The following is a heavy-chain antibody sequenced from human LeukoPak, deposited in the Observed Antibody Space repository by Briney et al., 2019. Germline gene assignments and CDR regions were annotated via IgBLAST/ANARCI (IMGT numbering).Heavy chain of an antibody. CDR3: ARDGLGELLPNLFDY. CDR1: GFTFSSYW. CDR2: IKQDGSEK. D-gene: IGHD1-26*01. Sequence: GGSLRLSCAASGFTFSSYWMSWVRQAPGKGLEWVANIKQDGSEKYYVDSAKGRFTISRDNAKNSLYLQMNSLRAEDTAVYYCARDGLGELLPNLFDYWGQGTLVTVSS. V-gene: IGHV3-7*01. J-gene: IGHJ4*02.